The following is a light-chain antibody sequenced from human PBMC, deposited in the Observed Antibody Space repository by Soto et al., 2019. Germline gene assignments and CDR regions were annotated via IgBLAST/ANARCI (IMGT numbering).Light chain of an antibody. CDR1: QSVSIY. J-gene: IGKJ1*01. CDR3: QQRSNWHPWT. CDR2: DAS. Sequence: EIVLTQSPATLSLSPGERATLSCRASQSVSIYLACYQQKPGQAPRLLIYDASNRATGIPSRFSGSGPGTDFTLTISSLEPEDFAVYYCQQRSNWHPWTFGQGTKVEIK. V-gene: IGKV3D-11*02.